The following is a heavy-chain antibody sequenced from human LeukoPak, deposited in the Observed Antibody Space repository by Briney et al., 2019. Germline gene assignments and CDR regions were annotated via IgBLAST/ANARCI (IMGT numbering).Heavy chain of an antibody. Sequence: GGSLRLSCAASGFTFDDYGMSWVRQAPGKGLEWVSGINWNGGSTGYADSVKGRFTISRDNAKNSLYLQMNSLRAEDTALYHCARRVSSKYPSSLVPDYYYGMDVWGQGTTVTVSS. D-gene: IGHD6-13*01. V-gene: IGHV3-20*01. J-gene: IGHJ6*02. CDR2: INWNGGST. CDR3: ARRVSSKYPSSLVPDYYYGMDV. CDR1: GFTFDDYG.